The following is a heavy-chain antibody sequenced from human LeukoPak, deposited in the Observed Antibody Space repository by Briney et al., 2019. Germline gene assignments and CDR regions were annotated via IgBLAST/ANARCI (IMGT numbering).Heavy chain of an antibody. CDR1: GFTVSSNY. D-gene: IGHD3-10*01. J-gene: IGHJ4*02. V-gene: IGHV3-66*01. Sequence: PGGSLRLSCAASGFTVSSNYMSWVRQAPGKGLEWVSVIDSGGSTFYADSVKGKFTISRDNSKNTLYLQMNSLRAEDTAAYYCARGGVHYSFDYWGQGTLVTVSS. CDR3: ARGGVHYSFDY. CDR2: IDSGGST.